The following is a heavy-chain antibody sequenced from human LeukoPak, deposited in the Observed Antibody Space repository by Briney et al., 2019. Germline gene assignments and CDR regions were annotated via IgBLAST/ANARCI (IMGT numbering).Heavy chain of an antibody. Sequence: SETLSLTCAVYGGSFSDYYWSWIRQPPGKGLEWIGEINHSGSTNYNPSLKSRVTISVDTSKNQFSLKLSSVTAADTAVYYCARGGYYDILTGYYPSVDFDYWGQGTLVTVSS. J-gene: IGHJ4*02. D-gene: IGHD3-9*01. CDR2: INHSGST. CDR3: ARGGYYDILTGYYPSVDFDY. V-gene: IGHV4-34*01. CDR1: GGSFSDYY.